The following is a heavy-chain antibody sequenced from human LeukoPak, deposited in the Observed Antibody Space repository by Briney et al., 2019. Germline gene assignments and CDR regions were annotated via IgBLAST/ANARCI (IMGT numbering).Heavy chain of an antibody. Sequence: SETLSLTCTVSGGSISSGDYYWSWIRQPPGKGLEWIGYIYYSGSTNYNPSLKSRVTISVDKSKNQFSLKLSSVTAADTAVYYCARGGDHAVDTGGYWGQGTLVTVSS. J-gene: IGHJ4*02. CDR1: GGSISSGDYY. CDR2: IYYSGST. D-gene: IGHD5-18*01. CDR3: ARGGDHAVDTGGY. V-gene: IGHV4-30-4*01.